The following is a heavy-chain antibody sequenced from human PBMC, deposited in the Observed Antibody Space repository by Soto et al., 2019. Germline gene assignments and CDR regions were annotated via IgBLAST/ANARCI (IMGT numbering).Heavy chain of an antibody. CDR3: ARGLSPLWFGELSLYYYYGMDV. J-gene: IGHJ6*02. Sequence: SETLSLTCTVSGGSISSGDSYWTWIRQPPGKGLEWIGEINHSGSTNYNPSLKSRVTISVDTSKNQFSLKLSSVTAADTAVYYCARGLSPLWFGELSLYYYYGMDVWGQGTTVTV. D-gene: IGHD3-10*01. CDR2: INHSGST. CDR1: GGSISSGDSY. V-gene: IGHV4-39*07.